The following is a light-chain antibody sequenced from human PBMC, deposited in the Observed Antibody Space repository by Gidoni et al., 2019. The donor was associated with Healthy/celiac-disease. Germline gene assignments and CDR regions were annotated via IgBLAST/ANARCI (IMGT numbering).Light chain of an antibody. CDR1: QSVLYSSNNKNY. Sequence: DIVMTQSPDSLAVSLGERATINCKSRQSVLYSSNNKNYLAWYQQKPGQPPKLLIYWASNREAGVPDRFSGSGSGTDFTLTISSLQAEEVAVYYCQQYYSTPYTFGQGTKLEIK. CDR2: WAS. CDR3: QQYYSTPYT. V-gene: IGKV4-1*01. J-gene: IGKJ2*01.